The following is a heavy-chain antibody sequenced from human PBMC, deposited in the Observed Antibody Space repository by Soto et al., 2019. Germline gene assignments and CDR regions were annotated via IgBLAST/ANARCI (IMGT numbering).Heavy chain of an antibody. CDR2: IYYSGST. Sequence: SETLSLTCPFSGVSSRSSGYYLGWNRQPPGKGLEWIGSIYYSGSTYYNPSLKSRVTISVDTSKNQFSLKLSSVTAADTAVYYCASHRYDFWSGYPKRVEVWGQGSMVTVSS. CDR3: ASHRYDFWSGYPKRVEV. D-gene: IGHD3-3*01. J-gene: IGHJ3*01. V-gene: IGHV4-39*01. CDR1: GVSSRSSGYY.